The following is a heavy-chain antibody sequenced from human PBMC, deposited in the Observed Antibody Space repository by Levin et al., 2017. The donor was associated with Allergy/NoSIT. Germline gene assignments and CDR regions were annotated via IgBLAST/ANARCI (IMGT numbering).Heavy chain of an antibody. J-gene: IGHJ4*02. CDR1: GGTFSSYA. CDR3: AVGGANYDFWSGYIGTLLY. D-gene: IGHD3-3*01. V-gene: IGHV1-69*06. CDR2: IIPIFGTA. Sequence: GGSLRLSCKASGGTFSSYAISWVRQAPGQGLEWMGGIIPIFGTANYAQKFQGRVTITADKSTSTAYMELSSLRSEDTAVYYCAVGGANYDFWSGYIGTLLYWGQGTLVTVSS.